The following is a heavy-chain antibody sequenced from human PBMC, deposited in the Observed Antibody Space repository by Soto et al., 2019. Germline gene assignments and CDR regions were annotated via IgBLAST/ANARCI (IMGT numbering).Heavy chain of an antibody. J-gene: IGHJ4*02. CDR1: GYTFTSYG. V-gene: IGHV1-18*01. Sequence: QVQLVQSGAEVKKPGASVKVSCKASGYTFTSYGISWVRQAPGQGLEWMTWFSADNGNINYAQKLQGRVTMTTDTPTSTTYMELRSLRSDDTAVYYCARTKYSSGWYGGYYFDNWGQGTLVTVSS. CDR3: ARTKYSSGWYGGYYFDN. D-gene: IGHD6-19*01. CDR2: FSADNGNI.